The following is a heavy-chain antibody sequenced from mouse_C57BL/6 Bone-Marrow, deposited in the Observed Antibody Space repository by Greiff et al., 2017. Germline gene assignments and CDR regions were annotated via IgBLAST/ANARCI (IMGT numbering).Heavy chain of an antibody. CDR1: GFTFSSYA. Sequence: EVNLVESGGGLVKPGGSLKLSCAASGFTFSSYAMSWVRQTPEKRLEWVATISDGGSYTYYPDNVKGRFTISRDHAKNNLYLQMSHLKSEDTAMYYCAGGDYFDYWGQGTTLTVSS. V-gene: IGHV5-4*03. CDR2: ISDGGSYT. CDR3: AGGDYFDY. J-gene: IGHJ2*01.